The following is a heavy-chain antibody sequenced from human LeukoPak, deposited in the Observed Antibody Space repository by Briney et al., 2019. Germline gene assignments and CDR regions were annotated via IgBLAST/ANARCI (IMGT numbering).Heavy chain of an antibody. CDR3: VKGRGSSWSVLYFDY. V-gene: IGHV3-7*05. J-gene: IGHJ4*02. D-gene: IGHD6-13*01. CDR1: GFTFSSEL. CDR2: IKEDGSEK. Sequence: GGSLRLSCAASGFTFSSELMSWVRQAPGKGLEYVANIKEDGSEKYYVDSVKGRFTISRDNTKNSLYLQMNSLRGEDTAVYYCVKGRGSSWSVLYFDYWGQGTLVTVSS.